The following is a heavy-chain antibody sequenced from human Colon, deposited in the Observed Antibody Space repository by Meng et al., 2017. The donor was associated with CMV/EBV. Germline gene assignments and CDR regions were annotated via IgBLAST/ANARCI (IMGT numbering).Heavy chain of an antibody. CDR2: IYTGGSA. Sequence: VYLLLSCAPSGFTVSNNFMSWVRQAPGTGLEYVSTIYTGGSASYADSLEGRFTISRDISKNTVFLQMNSLRADDTALYYCVRDVRDWGQGTLVTVSP. J-gene: IGHJ4*02. CDR1: GFTVSNNF. V-gene: IGHV3-66*02. CDR3: VRDVRD.